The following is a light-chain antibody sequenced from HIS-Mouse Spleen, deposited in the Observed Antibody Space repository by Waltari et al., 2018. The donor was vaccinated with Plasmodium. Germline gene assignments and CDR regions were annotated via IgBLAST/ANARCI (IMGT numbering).Light chain of an antibody. CDR1: SSNIGSNY. CDR2: RNN. Sequence: QSVLTQPPSASGTPGQRVTISCSGSSSNIGSNYVYWYQQLPGTAPKLLIYRNNPRPSGVPDRFSGSKSGTSASLAISGLRSEDEADYYWPAWDDSLSGYVFGTGTKV. J-gene: IGLJ1*01. V-gene: IGLV1-47*01. CDR3: PAWDDSLSGYV.